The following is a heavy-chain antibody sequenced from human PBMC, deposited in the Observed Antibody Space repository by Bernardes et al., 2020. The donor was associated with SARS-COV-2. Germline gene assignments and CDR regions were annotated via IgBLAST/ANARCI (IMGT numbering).Heavy chain of an antibody. Sequence: GGSLRLSCAASGFTFSSYGMHWVRQAPGKGLEWVAVISYDGSNKYYADSVKGRFTISRDNSKNTLYLQMNSLRAEDTAVYYCAKDLQQLVLGWYYYYYGMDVWGQGTTVTVSS. CDR3: AKDLQQLVLGWYYYYYGMDV. D-gene: IGHD6-13*01. CDR1: GFTFSSYG. CDR2: ISYDGSNK. V-gene: IGHV3-30*18. J-gene: IGHJ6*02.